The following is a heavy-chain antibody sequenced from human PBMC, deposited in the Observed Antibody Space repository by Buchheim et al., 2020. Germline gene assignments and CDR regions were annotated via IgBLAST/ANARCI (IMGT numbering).Heavy chain of an antibody. CDR1: GYRFTESA. Sequence: QGQLVQSGSELKTPGASVKVSCKASGYRFTESALNWIRQAPGQGLEWMGYINTYTGDPTYAQGFTGRFVFSLDTSVHTAYLQINNLRVEDTSVYYCAKDFQDRMDVWGQGTT. J-gene: IGHJ6*02. D-gene: IGHD3-22*01. CDR2: INTYTGDP. CDR3: AKDFQDRMDV. V-gene: IGHV7-4-1*02.